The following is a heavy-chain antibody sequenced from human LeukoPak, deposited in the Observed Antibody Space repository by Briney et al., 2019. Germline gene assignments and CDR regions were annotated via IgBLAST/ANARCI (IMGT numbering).Heavy chain of an antibody. J-gene: IGHJ3*02. CDR2: IYYSGST. D-gene: IGHD2-2*02. V-gene: IGHV4-31*03. CDR3: AGGDCSSTSCYTYPDAFDI. Sequence: SETLSLTCTVSGGSISSGGYYWSWIRQHPGKGLEWIGYIYYSGSTYYNPSLKSRVTISVDTSKNQFSLKLSSVTAADTAVYYCAGGDCSSTSCYTYPDAFDIWGQGTMVTVSS. CDR1: GGSISSGGYY.